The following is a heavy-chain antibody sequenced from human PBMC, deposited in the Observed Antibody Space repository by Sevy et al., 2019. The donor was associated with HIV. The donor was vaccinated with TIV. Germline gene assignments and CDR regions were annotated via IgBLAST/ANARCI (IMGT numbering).Heavy chain of an antibody. CDR3: ARRYCSSTSCYVPGYYGMDV. J-gene: IGHJ6*02. Sequence: SETLSLTCTVSGGFVTSTSYYWAWIRQSPGKGLEWIGSIYNSGSTYYNPSLKSRVTISVHTSKNQFSLTLSSVTAADTAVYYCARRYCSSTSCYVPGYYGMDVWGQGTTVTVSS. D-gene: IGHD2-2*01. CDR2: IYNSGST. CDR1: GGFVTSTSYY. V-gene: IGHV4-39*01.